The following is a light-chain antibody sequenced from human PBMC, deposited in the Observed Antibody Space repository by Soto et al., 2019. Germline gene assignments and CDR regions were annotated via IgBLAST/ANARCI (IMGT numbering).Light chain of an antibody. CDR1: QSIGRF. CDR2: VAS. J-gene: IGKJ4*01. Sequence: DIQMTQSPSSLSASVGYRVTITCRASQSIGRFLNWHQQKPGKPPNVLINVASTLRSGVPSRFSGSGSGTDFNLTINSLQPEDFATYFCQQSFTTPLTFGGGTKVDIK. CDR3: QQSFTTPLT. V-gene: IGKV1-39*01.